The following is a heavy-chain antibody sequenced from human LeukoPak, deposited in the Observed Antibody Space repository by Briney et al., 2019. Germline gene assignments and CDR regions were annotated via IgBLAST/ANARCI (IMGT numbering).Heavy chain of an antibody. CDR2: FDPDDGET. D-gene: IGHD4/OR15-4a*01. Sequence: GASVKVSCKVSGSTLTDLSIHWVRQAPGKGLEWMGGFDPDDGETFYAQDFQGRVIMTEDASTDTAYMELSSLTSEDTAVYYCAAEHEKVDYRSTWFGPWGQGTLVTVSS. CDR1: GSTLTDLS. V-gene: IGHV1-24*01. J-gene: IGHJ5*02. CDR3: AAEHEKVDYRSTWFGP.